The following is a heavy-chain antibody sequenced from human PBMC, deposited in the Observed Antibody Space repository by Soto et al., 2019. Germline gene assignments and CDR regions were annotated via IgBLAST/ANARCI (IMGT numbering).Heavy chain of an antibody. CDR3: VKVGLPEYYDNDGYPDY. D-gene: IGHD3-16*01. J-gene: IGHJ4*02. Sequence: EVQLLESGGGLVQPGGSLRLSCAASGFSFSSYVMTWVRQAPGKGLEWVSAISGSGDTTDYADSVKGRFTISRDNSNNSLYLQMNSLRAEDTCGYYCVKVGLPEYYDNDGYPDYWGQGTLVTVSS. CDR1: GFSFSSYV. CDR2: ISGSGDTT. V-gene: IGHV3-23*01.